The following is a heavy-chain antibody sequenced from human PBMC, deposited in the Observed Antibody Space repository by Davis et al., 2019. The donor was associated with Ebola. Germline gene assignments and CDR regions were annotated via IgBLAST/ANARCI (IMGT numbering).Heavy chain of an antibody. J-gene: IGHJ4*02. CDR3: ASGRGGTDGY. Sequence: ASVKVSCKASGYSFTTYALNWVRQAPGQGLEWMGWINTKTGNPTYAQGFTGRFVFSLDTSVTTTYLQISSLKAEDTAVYYCASGRGGTDGYWGQGTLVTVSS. CDR1: GYSFTTYA. D-gene: IGHD5-24*01. CDR2: INTKTGNP. V-gene: IGHV7-4-1*02.